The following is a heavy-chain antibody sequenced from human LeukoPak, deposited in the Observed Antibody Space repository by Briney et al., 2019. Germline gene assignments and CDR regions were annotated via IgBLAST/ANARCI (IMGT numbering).Heavy chain of an antibody. V-gene: IGHV3-30*18. Sequence: GRSLRLSCAASGFTFSSYGMHWVRQAPGKGLEWVAVISYDGSNKYYADSVKGRFTISRDNSKNTLYLQMNSLRAEDTAVYYCAKGYYGSGVDYFDYWGQGTLVTVSS. D-gene: IGHD3-10*01. CDR1: GFTFSSYG. CDR2: ISYDGSNK. J-gene: IGHJ4*02. CDR3: AKGYYGSGVDYFDY.